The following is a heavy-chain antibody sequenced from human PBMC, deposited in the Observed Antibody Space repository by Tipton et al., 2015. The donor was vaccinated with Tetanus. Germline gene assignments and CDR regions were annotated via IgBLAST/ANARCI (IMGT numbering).Heavy chain of an antibody. V-gene: IGHV3-48*02. CDR2: ISSGSSII. CDR1: GFNFSTNS. Sequence: GSLRLSCVGSGFNFSTNSMNWVRQAPGKGLEWIAYISSGSSIIFYADAVRGRFFISRDNTKNSLSLQMNSLKDDDTAVYYCARSAHFASWYDWGPGTRVTVSS. D-gene: IGHD6-13*01. J-gene: IGHJ4*02. CDR3: ARSAHFASWYD.